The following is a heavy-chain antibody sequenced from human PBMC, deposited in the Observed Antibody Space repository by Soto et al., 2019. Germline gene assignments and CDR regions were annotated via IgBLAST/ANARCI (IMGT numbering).Heavy chain of an antibody. Sequence: QITLKESGPTLVKPTQTLTLTCTFSGFSLSTSGVGVGWIRQPPGKALEWLALIYWDDDKRYSPSLKRRLTITKDTSKNQVVLTMTNIDPVDTATYYCALRQTGYFDYWGQGTLVTVSS. CDR3: ALRQTGYFDY. V-gene: IGHV2-5*02. D-gene: IGHD3-9*01. CDR2: IYWDDDK. CDR1: GFSLSTSGVG. J-gene: IGHJ4*02.